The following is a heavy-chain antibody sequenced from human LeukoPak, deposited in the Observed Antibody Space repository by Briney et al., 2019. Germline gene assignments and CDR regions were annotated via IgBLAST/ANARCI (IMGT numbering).Heavy chain of an antibody. J-gene: IGHJ4*02. CDR2: IKQHGTEK. V-gene: IGHV3-7*01. Sequence: PGGSLRLSCTASGIMFSGYWMSWVRQAPGKGLEWVASIKQHGTEKYYVDSVKGRFTISRDDAKKSVYLQMNSLRAEDTAVYYCASDGGPFDHWGQGILVTVAS. CDR3: ASDGGPFDH. CDR1: GIMFSGYW. D-gene: IGHD3-16*01.